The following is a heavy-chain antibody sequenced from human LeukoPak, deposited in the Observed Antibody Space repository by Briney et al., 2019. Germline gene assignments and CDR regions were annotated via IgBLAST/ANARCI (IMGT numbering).Heavy chain of an antibody. V-gene: IGHV1-2*02. Sequence: ASVKVSCKASGYTFTGYHMNWVRQAPGQRLEWMGWINPNSGGTNHAQKFQGRVTMTRDTSISTAYMELSSLRSDDTAVYYCARGGLPFYYYYMDVWGKGTTVTISS. D-gene: IGHD2-15*01. CDR2: INPNSGGT. J-gene: IGHJ6*03. CDR1: GYTFTGYH. CDR3: ARGGLPFYYYYMDV.